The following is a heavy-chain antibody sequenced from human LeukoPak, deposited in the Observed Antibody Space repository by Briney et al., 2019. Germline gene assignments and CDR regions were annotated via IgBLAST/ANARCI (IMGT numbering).Heavy chain of an antibody. V-gene: IGHV3-23*01. Sequence: PGGSLRLSCAASGFTFSSNAMNWVRQAPGKGLEWVSGSNDKGDYAYYADSVRGRFTISRDNSKNMLYLQMNSLRVEDTALYYCAKAREVSRLRYGMDVWGQGTTVTVSS. J-gene: IGHJ6*02. CDR2: SNDKGDYA. CDR1: GFTFSSNA. CDR3: AKAREVSRLRYGMDV. D-gene: IGHD3-16*01.